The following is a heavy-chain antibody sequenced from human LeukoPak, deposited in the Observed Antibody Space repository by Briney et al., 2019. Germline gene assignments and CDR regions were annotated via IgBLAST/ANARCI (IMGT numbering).Heavy chain of an antibody. CDR1: GFTFSSYA. CDR2: ISYDGSNK. CDR3: ARVVGATRDFDY. J-gene: IGHJ4*02. Sequence: GGSLRLSCVASGFTFSSYAMHWVRQAPGKGLEWVAVISYDGSNKYHADSVKGRFTISRDNSKNTLYLQMNSLRAEDTAVYYCARVVGATRDFDYWGQGTLVTVSS. V-gene: IGHV3-30*14. D-gene: IGHD1-26*01.